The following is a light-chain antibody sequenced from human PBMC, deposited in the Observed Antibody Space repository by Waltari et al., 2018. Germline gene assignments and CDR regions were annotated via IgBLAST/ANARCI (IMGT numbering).Light chain of an antibody. V-gene: IGKV3-15*01. CDR3: QQYNNWPPMYT. Sequence: EIVMAQAPPTLSLSPCERATLSCRASQSVSSNLAWYQQKPGEAPRRLIYGASTRATGIPARFSGSGSGTEFTLTISSMQSEDFAVYYCQQYNNWPPMYTFGQGTKLEIK. J-gene: IGKJ2*01. CDR1: QSVSSN. CDR2: GAS.